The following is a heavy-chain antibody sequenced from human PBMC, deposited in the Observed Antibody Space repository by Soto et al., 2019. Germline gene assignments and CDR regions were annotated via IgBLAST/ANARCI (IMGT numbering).Heavy chain of an antibody. V-gene: IGHV3-30*18. Sequence: QVQLVESGGGVVQPGRSLRLSCAASGFTFSSYGMHWVRQAPGKGLEWVAVISYDGSNKYYADSVKGRFTISRDNSKNTLYLQMNSLRAEDTAVYYCAKEITRNPYYYYYGMDVW. D-gene: IGHD3-10*01. J-gene: IGHJ6*01. CDR2: ISYDGSNK. CDR3: AKEITRNPYYYYYGMDV. CDR1: GFTFSSYG.